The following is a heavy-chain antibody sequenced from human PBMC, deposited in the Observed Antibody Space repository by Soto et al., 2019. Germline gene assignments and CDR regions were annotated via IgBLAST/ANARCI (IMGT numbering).Heavy chain of an antibody. CDR2: INPNSGGT. Sequence: ASVKVSFKASGYTFTGYYMHWVRQAPGQGLEWMGWINPNSGGTNYAQKFQGWVTMTRDTSISTAYMELSRLRSDDTAVYYCAIVTIVGATAFYGMDVWGQRTTVTVSS. J-gene: IGHJ6*02. CDR3: AIVTIVGATAFYGMDV. V-gene: IGHV1-2*04. CDR1: GYTFTGYY. D-gene: IGHD1-26*01.